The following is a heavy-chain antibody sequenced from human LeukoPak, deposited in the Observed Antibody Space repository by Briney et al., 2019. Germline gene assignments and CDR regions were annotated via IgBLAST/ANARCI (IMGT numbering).Heavy chain of an antibody. Sequence: SQTLSLPCTVSGGSISSGDYYWSWIRQPPGKGLEWIAYIYYSGNTYYNPSLKSRVTIAVDTSKNQFSLKLSSVTAADTAVYYCARRYCSGGSCNALRNAFDIWGQGTMVTVSS. V-gene: IGHV4-30-4*01. J-gene: IGHJ3*02. D-gene: IGHD2-15*01. CDR3: ARRYCSGGSCNALRNAFDI. CDR2: IYYSGNT. CDR1: GGSISSGDYY.